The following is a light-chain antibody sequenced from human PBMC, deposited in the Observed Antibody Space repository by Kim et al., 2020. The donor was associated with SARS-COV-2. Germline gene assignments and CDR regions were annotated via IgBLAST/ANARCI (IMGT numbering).Light chain of an antibody. CDR2: GAS. V-gene: IGKV3-15*01. CDR3: QQYDDWPPWT. J-gene: IGKJ1*01. Sequence: SPGERATLSCRASQSVGSNVAWYQQKPGQAPRLLIYGASTRATDIPARFSGSGSGTEFTLIISSLQSEDLAVYFCQQYDDWPPWTFGQGTKVDIK. CDR1: QSVGSN.